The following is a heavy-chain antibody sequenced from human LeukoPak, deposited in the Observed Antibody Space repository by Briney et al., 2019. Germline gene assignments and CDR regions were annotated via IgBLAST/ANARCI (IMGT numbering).Heavy chain of an antibody. V-gene: IGHV3-74*01. CDR1: GFTFSNFR. D-gene: IGHD3-10*01. CDR3: AKGRVRGVIKSYYYYYMDV. Sequence: GGSLRLSCAASGFTFSNFRMHWVRLAPGKGRVWVSRINSDGSNTNYADSVKGRFTISRDNSKNTLYLQMNSLRAEDTAVYYCAKGRVRGVIKSYYYYYMDVWGKGTTVTISS. J-gene: IGHJ6*03. CDR2: INSDGSNT.